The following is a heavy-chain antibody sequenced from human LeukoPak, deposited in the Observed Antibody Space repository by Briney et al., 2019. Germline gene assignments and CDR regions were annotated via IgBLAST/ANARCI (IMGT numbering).Heavy chain of an antibody. CDR3: ARGRFRWELEIRDFDY. D-gene: IGHD1-26*01. Sequence: ASVKVSCKASGYTFTSYDINWVRQATGQGLEWMGWVNPNSGNTGYAQTFQGRVTMTRNTSISTAYMELSSLRSEDTAVYYCARGRFRWELEIRDFDYWGQGTLVTVSS. CDR2: VNPNSGNT. V-gene: IGHV1-8*01. CDR1: GYTFTSYD. J-gene: IGHJ4*02.